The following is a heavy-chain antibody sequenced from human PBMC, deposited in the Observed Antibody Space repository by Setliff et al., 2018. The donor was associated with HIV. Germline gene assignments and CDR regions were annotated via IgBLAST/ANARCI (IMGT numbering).Heavy chain of an antibody. J-gene: IGHJ4*02. CDR2: IYHSGNP. CDR1: GYSISSGYY. D-gene: IGHD2-2*01. CDR3: ARGFDYAQRPPLYYFDY. V-gene: IGHV4-38-2*01. Sequence: KTSETLSLTCAVSGYSISSGYYWGWIRQPPGKGLEWIGSIYHSGNPFYNPSLRSRVTISLDTSKNQFSLKLSSVTAADTAVYYCARGFDYAQRPPLYYFDYWGQGTLVTVSS.